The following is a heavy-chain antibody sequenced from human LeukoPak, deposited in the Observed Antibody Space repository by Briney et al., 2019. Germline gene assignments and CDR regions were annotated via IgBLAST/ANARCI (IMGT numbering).Heavy chain of an antibody. CDR2: IYYSGST. J-gene: IGHJ4*02. D-gene: IGHD1-7*01. CDR1: GGSISSSSYY. V-gene: IGHV4-39*07. Sequence: PSEALSLTCTVSGGSISSSSYYWGWIRQPPGKGLEWIGSIYYSGSTYYNPSLKSRVTISVGTSKNQFSLKLSSVTAADTAVYYCARGTTLFDYWGQGTLVTVSS. CDR3: ARGTTLFDY.